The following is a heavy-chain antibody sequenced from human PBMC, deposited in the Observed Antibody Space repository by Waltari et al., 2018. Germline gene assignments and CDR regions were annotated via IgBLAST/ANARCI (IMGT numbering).Heavy chain of an antibody. CDR3: ASFYGGYAAFADY. J-gene: IGHJ4*02. Sequence: QLQLQESGPGLVKPSETLSLTCTVSGGSISSSRYYWGWIRQPPGKGLEWIGSIYYSGSTYYNPSLKSRVTISVDTSKNQFSLKLSSVTAADTAVYYCASFYGGYAAFADYWGQGTLVTVSS. CDR2: IYYSGST. V-gene: IGHV4-39*07. D-gene: IGHD5-12*01. CDR1: GGSISSSRYY.